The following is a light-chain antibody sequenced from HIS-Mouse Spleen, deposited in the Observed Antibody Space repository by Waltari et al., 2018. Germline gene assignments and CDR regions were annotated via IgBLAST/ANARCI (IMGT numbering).Light chain of an antibody. CDR3: CSYAGSPWV. V-gene: IGLV2-23*01. Sequence: QSALTQPASVSGSPGQSITISCTGTSRDVGSYNLVSWYQQHPGKAPKLMIYEGSKRPSGVSNRFSGSKSGNTASLTISGLQAEDEADYYCCSYAGSPWVFGGGTKLTVL. CDR1: SRDVGSYNL. J-gene: IGLJ3*02. CDR2: EGS.